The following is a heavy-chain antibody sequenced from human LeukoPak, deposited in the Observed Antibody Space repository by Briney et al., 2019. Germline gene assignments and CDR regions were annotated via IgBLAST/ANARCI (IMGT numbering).Heavy chain of an antibody. J-gene: IGHJ2*01. D-gene: IGHD5-12*01. CDR1: GFTFSSYD. CDR3: ARGLTSYDPWYFDL. Sequence: LTGGSLRLSCAASGFTFSSYDMHWDRQATGKGLEWVSAIGTAGDTYYPGSVKGRFTISRENAKNSLYLQMNSLRAGDTAVYYCARGLTSYDPWYFDLWGRGTLVTVSS. CDR2: IGTAGDT. V-gene: IGHV3-13*04.